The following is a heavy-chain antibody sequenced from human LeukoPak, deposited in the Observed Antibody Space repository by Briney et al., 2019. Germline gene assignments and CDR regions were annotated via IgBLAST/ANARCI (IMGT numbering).Heavy chain of an antibody. J-gene: IGHJ4*02. CDR3: ARSQGGLLLPFDY. Sequence: ASVKVSCKASGYNFTVYYMHWVRQAPGQGLEWMGWINPKIIGTNYAQKFQDRVTMTRDTSISTAYTELSRLRSDDTAVYYCARSQGGLLLPFDYWGQGTLVTVSS. CDR1: GYNFTVYY. V-gene: IGHV1-2*02. D-gene: IGHD1-26*01. CDR2: INPKIIGT.